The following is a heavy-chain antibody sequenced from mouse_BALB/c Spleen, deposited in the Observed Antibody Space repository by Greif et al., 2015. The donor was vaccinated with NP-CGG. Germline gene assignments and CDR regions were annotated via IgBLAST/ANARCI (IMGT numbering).Heavy chain of an antibody. CDR3: ARAGNYVAAMDY. Sequence: EVKLQESGPGLVKPSQSLSLTCTVTGYSITSDYAWNWIRQFPGNKLEWMGYISYSDSTSYNPSLKSRISITRDTSKNQFFLQLNSVTTEDTATYYCARAGNYVAAMDYWGQGTSVTVSS. CDR1: GYSITSDYA. D-gene: IGHD2-1*01. CDR2: ISYSDST. V-gene: IGHV3-2*02. J-gene: IGHJ4*01.